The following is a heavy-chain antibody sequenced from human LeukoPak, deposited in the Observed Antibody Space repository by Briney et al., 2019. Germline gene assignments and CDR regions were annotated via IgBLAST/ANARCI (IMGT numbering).Heavy chain of an antibody. Sequence: PSETLSLTCAVYGGSFSGYYWSWIRQPPGKGLEWIGEINHSGSTNYNPSLKSRVTISVDTSKNQFSLKLSSVTAADTAVYYCAGPGSSGWGFDLWGRGTLVTVSS. CDR2: INHSGST. J-gene: IGHJ2*01. CDR3: AGPGSSGWGFDL. D-gene: IGHD6-19*01. CDR1: GGSFSGYY. V-gene: IGHV4-34*01.